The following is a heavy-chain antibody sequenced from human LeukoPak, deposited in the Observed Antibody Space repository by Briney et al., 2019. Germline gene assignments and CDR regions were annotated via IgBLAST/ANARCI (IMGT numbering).Heavy chain of an antibody. J-gene: IGHJ6*04. Sequence: PSETLSLTCTVSGGSISSGGYYWSWIRQPPGKGLEWIGYIYHSGSTYYNPSLKSRVTISVDRSKNQFSLKLSSVTAADTAVYYCASPPTGATGDVWGKGTTVTVSS. CDR3: ASPPTGATGDV. CDR2: IYHSGST. D-gene: IGHD5-12*01. V-gene: IGHV4-30-2*01. CDR1: GGSISSGGYY.